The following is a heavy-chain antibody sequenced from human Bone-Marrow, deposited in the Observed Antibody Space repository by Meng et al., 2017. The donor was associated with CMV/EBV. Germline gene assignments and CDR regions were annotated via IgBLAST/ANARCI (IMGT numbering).Heavy chain of an antibody. V-gene: IGHV3-23*01. CDR2: IGGSGDST. J-gene: IGHJ4*02. CDR1: GFTFSDYY. Sequence: GESLKISCAASGFTFSDYYMNWVRQAPGKGLEWVSGIGGSGDSTYYADSVKGRFTISRDNSKNTLYLQMNSLRAEDSAVYYCARDGGPTFYYDSTGYLIPLYFDYWGQGTLVTVSS. CDR3: ARDGGPTFYYDSTGYLIPLYFDY. D-gene: IGHD3-22*01.